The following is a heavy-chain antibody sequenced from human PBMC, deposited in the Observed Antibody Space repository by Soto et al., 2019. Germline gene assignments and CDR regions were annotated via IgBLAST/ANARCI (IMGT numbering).Heavy chain of an antibody. CDR2: MNPNSGNT. V-gene: IGHV1-8*01. J-gene: IGHJ5*02. D-gene: IGHD3-16*01. Sequence: TGQGLEWMGWMNPNSGNTGYAQKFQGRVTMTRNTSISTAYMELSSLRSEDTAVYYCARELGGFPGWFDPWGQGTLVTVSS. CDR3: ARELGGFPGWFDP.